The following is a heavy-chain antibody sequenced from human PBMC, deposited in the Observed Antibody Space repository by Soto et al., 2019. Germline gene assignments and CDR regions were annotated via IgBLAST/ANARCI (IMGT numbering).Heavy chain of an antibody. V-gene: IGHV5-51*01. D-gene: IGHD4-17*01. Sequence: PGESLKISCKGSGHSFTSYWIGWVRQMPGKGLEWMGIIYPGDSDTRYSPSFQGQVTISADKSISTAYLQWSSLKASDTAMYYCASLKDYGDYARNWFDPWGQGTLVTVSS. J-gene: IGHJ5*02. CDR2: IYPGDSDT. CDR3: ASLKDYGDYARNWFDP. CDR1: GHSFTSYW.